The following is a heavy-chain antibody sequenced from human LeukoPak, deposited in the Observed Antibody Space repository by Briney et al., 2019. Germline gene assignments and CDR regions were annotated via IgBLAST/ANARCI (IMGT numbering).Heavy chain of an antibody. V-gene: IGHV2-70*11. D-gene: IGHD3-22*01. Sequence: SGPTLVNPTETLTLTCTISGFSLSTSRMCVSWIRQPPGTAPEWLAGIDWDDYKYYSTSLKTRLTISRDTSKNQVVLKMTNMDPVDTATYYCARATYYFDSSDYRTHDAFDMWGQGTMVTVSS. J-gene: IGHJ3*02. CDR3: ARATYYFDSSDYRTHDAFDM. CDR1: GFSLSTSRMC. CDR2: IDWDDYK.